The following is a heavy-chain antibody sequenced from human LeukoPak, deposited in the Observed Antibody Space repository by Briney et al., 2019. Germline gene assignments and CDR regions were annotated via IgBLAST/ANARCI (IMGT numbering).Heavy chain of an antibody. D-gene: IGHD5-24*01. CDR1: GYSISSGYY. V-gene: IGHV4-38-2*02. Sequence: SETLSLTCTVSGYSISSGYYWGWIRQPPGKGLEWIGTIYQSGSTYYNPSLKSRVTISVDTSKNQFSLNLSSVTAADTAVYHCARRRSPSETGAFDIWGQGTMVTVSS. CDR3: ARRRSPSETGAFDI. CDR2: IYQSGST. J-gene: IGHJ3*02.